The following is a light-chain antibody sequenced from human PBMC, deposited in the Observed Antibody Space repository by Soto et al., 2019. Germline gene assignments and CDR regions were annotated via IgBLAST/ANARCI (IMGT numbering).Light chain of an antibody. CDR1: QSVSSSY. CDR3: QQYGSSPLT. J-gene: IGKJ4*01. CDR2: GAS. V-gene: IGKV3-20*01. Sequence: EIVLTQSPCTLSLSPGPRSTLSCRASQSVSSSYLAWYQQKPGQAPRLXIYGASSRATGIPDRFSGSGYGTDFNLTISRLETEDFAVYYCQQYGSSPLTFGGGTKVDIK.